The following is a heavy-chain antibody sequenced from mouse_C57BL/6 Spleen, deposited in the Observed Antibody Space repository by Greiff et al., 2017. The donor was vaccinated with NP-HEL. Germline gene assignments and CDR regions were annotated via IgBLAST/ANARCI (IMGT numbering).Heavy chain of an antibody. J-gene: IGHJ3*01. CDR3: ARYDPWFAY. CDR2: IDPSDSYT. D-gene: IGHD1-1*01. Sequence: VQLQQPGAELVRPGTSVKLSCKASGYTFTSYWMHWVKQRPGQGLEWIGVIDPSDSYTNYNQKFKGKATLTVDTSSSTAYMQLSSLTSEDSAVYYCARYDPWFAYWGQGTLVTVSA. CDR1: GYTFTSYW. V-gene: IGHV1-59*01.